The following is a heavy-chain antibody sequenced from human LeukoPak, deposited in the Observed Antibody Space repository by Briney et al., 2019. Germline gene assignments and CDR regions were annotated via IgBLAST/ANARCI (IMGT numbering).Heavy chain of an antibody. CDR2: IHHSGNS. V-gene: IGHV4-59*02. Sequence: SETLSLTCTVSGASVTDYYWSWIWQSPGKGLEWISYIHHSGNSDYNPSLRSRVTTSLDTPKNQFSLNLISVTAADTAVYYCTRGHWGLQSWSQGTLVTVSS. J-gene: IGHJ5*02. CDR1: GASVTDYY. D-gene: IGHD7-27*01. CDR3: TRGHWGLQS.